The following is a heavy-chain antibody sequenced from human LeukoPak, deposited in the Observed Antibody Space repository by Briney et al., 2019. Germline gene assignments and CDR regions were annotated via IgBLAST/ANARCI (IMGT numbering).Heavy chain of an antibody. CDR2: IDPSDSYT. Sequence: GASLKISGKGSGYSFTGYWISWVRQMPGKGLEWMGRIDPSDSYTNYSPSFQGHVTISADKSISTAYLQWSSLKASDTAMYYCAIDYGDYYWFDPWGQGTLVTVSS. CDR1: GYSFTGYW. D-gene: IGHD4-17*01. CDR3: AIDYGDYYWFDP. V-gene: IGHV5-10-1*01. J-gene: IGHJ5*02.